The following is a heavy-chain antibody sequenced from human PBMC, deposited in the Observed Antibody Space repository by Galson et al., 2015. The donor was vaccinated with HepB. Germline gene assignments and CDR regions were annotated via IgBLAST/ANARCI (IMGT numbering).Heavy chain of an antibody. CDR3: TRGTAPSYFGTGSYYTADH. CDR1: GYTFTSYT. V-gene: IGHV1-3*01. Sequence: SVKVSCKASGYTFTSYTIQWVRQAPGQRLEWMGWINVGDGNTKYSQRFQGRVTITRDTSASTAYMDLSSLTSEDTAIYYCTRGTAPSYFGTGSYYTADHWGQGSLVTVSS. D-gene: IGHD3-10*01. J-gene: IGHJ4*02. CDR2: INVGDGNT.